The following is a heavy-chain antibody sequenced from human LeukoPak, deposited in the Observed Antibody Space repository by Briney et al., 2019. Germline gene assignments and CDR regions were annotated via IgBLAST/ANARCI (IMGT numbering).Heavy chain of an antibody. V-gene: IGHV1-46*01. CDR3: RVGRNFDY. Sequence: ASVKAFCKASGYTFTSHYMHWVRQAPGQGREWRRIINSRGCGTTYAQKFQGRVTMTRDTSTSTVYMELSSLRSEDTAVYYCRVGRNFDYWGQGTLVTVSS. CDR1: GYTFTSHY. CDR2: INSRGCGT. J-gene: IGHJ4*02.